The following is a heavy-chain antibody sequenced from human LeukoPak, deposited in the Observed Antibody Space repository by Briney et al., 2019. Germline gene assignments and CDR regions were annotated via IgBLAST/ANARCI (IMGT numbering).Heavy chain of an antibody. CDR3: AREGRSSTSCYHRGYNWFDP. J-gene: IGHJ5*02. D-gene: IGHD2-2*01. Sequence: GGSLRLSCAASGFTFSSYGMHWVRQAPGKGLEWVAVIWYDGSNKYYADSVKGRFTISRDNSKNTLYLQMNSLRAEDTAVYYCAREGRSSTSCYHRGYNWFDPWGQGTLVTVSS. V-gene: IGHV3-33*01. CDR2: IWYDGSNK. CDR1: GFTFSSYG.